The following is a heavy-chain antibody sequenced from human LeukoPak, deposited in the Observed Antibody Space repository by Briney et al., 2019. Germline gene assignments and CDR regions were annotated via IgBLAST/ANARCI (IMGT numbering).Heavy chain of an antibody. J-gene: IGHJ4*02. Sequence: PGGSLRLSCAASGFTFSSYGMHWVRQAPGKGLEWVAFIRYDGSNKCYADSVKGRFTISRDNSKNTLYLQMNSLRAEDTAVYYCAKDRSVGGSGSYYDYWGQGTLVTVSS. D-gene: IGHD3-10*01. CDR1: GFTFSSYG. CDR3: AKDRSVGGSGSYYDY. CDR2: IRYDGSNK. V-gene: IGHV3-30*02.